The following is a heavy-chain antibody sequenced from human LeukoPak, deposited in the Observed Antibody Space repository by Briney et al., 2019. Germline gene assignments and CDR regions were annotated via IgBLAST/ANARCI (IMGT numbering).Heavy chain of an antibody. J-gene: IGHJ6*03. CDR1: GGSFSGYY. D-gene: IGHD6-6*01. CDR3: ARYSSSTMDYYYYYMDV. V-gene: IGHV4-34*01. CDR2: INHSGST. Sequence: SETLSLTCAVYGGSFSGYYWSWIRQPPGKGLEWIGEINHSGSTNYNPSLKSRVTISVDTSKNQFSLKLSSVTAADTAVYYCARYSSSTMDYYYYYMDVWGKGTTVNVSS.